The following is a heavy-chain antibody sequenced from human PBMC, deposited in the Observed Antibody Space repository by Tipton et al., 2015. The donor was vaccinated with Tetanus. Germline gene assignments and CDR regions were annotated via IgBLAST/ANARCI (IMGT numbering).Heavy chain of an antibody. J-gene: IGHJ2*01. CDR3: ARGSDPTVSYWYFDL. Sequence: QLVQSGAEVKKPGESLKISCKGSGYSFTSYWIGWVRQMPGKGLEWMGIIYPGDSDTRYSPSFQGQVTISADKSISTAYLQWSSLKASDPAMYYCARGSDPTVSYWYFDLWGRGTLVTVSS. V-gene: IGHV5-51*01. CDR2: IYPGDSDT. D-gene: IGHD3-10*01. CDR1: GYSFTSYW.